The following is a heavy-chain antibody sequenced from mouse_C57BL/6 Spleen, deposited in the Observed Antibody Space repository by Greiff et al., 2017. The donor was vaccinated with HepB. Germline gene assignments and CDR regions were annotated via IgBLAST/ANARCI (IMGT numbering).Heavy chain of an antibody. V-gene: IGHV2-2*01. CDR2: IWSGGST. Sequence: VQLQQSGPGLVQPSQSLSITCTVSGFSFTSYGVHWVRQSPGKGLEWLGVIWSGGSTDYNAAFLSRLSISKDNSKGQVFFKMNSLQADDTAIYYCAREYYGSRHWYFDVWGTGTTVTVSS. CDR3: AREYYGSRHWYFDV. CDR1: GFSFTSYG. D-gene: IGHD1-1*01. J-gene: IGHJ1*03.